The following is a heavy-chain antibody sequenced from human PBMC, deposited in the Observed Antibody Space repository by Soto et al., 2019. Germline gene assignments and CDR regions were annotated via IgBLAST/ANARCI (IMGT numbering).Heavy chain of an antibody. J-gene: IGHJ4*02. V-gene: IGHV2-5*02. D-gene: IGHD2-8*02. Sequence: QITLKESGPSLVKPTQTLTLTCTFSGFSLSTSGVAVGWIRQPPGKAPEWLGPINWDDDKRYSPTLNSRLTITMDTSKYRVVLTMTNMDPVDTATYVCGRRLGVVLDYSGQGALVTVSS. CDR1: GFSLSTSGVA. CDR2: INWDDDK. CDR3: GRRLGVVLDY.